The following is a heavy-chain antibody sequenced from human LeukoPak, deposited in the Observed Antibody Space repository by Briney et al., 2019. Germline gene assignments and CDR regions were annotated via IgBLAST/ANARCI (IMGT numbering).Heavy chain of an antibody. J-gene: IGHJ3*02. D-gene: IGHD3-9*01. V-gene: IGHV3-23*01. Sequence: PGGSLRLSCAASGFTFSSYAMTWVRQPPGKGLEWVSTISGSGGRTYYADSVKGRFTISRDDSKNTLYLQMNSLRAEDTAVYYCAKDMRYDILTGYYAKGAFDIWGQGTMVTVSS. CDR1: GFTFSSYA. CDR3: AKDMRYDILTGYYAKGAFDI. CDR2: ISGSGGRT.